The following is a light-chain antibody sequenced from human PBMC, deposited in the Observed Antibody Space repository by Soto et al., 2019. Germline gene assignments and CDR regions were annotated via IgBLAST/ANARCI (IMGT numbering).Light chain of an antibody. J-gene: IGKJ1*01. V-gene: IGKV1-5*01. CDR3: QQYNSYRT. CDR2: DAS. Sequence: DIQMTQSPSTLSASVGDRVTITCRASQSIATWLAGYQQKPGKAPNLLIYDASNLESGVPSRFSGSGSGTEFTLTISSLQPDDLATYYCQQYNSYRTFGQGTKVEIK. CDR1: QSIATW.